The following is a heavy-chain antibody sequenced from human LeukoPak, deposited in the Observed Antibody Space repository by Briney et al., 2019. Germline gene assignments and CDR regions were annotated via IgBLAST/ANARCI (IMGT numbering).Heavy chain of an antibody. CDR2: IYTSGST. CDR3: ARDFYTVGATNGWFDP. CDR1: GVSISSYY. D-gene: IGHD1-26*01. V-gene: IGHV4-4*07. Sequence: MSSETLSLTCTVSGVSISSYYWSWIRQPAGKGLEWIGRIYTSGSTNYNPSLKSRVTMSVDTSKNQFSLKLSSVTAADTAVYYCARDFYTVGATNGWFDPWGQGTLVTVSS. J-gene: IGHJ5*02.